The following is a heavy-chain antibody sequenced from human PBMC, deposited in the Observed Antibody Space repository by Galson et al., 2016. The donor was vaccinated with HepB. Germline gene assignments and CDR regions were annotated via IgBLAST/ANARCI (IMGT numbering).Heavy chain of an antibody. CDR3: AKSQFALPDSGWFNAFFP. D-gene: IGHD6-19*01. CDR1: GFTFNTYA. Sequence: SLRLSCAASGFTFNTYAMTWVRQAPGKGLEWVSSISSSDGRTWYADSVRGRFTISTDNSKTTLYVQMNSLRVDDSAIYYCAKSQFALPDSGWFNAFFPGGQGTMVTVSS. CDR2: ISSSDGRT. J-gene: IGHJ3*01. V-gene: IGHV3-23*01.